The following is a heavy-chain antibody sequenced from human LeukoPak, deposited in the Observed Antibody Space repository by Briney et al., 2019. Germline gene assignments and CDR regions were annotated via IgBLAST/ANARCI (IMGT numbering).Heavy chain of an antibody. CDR1: GFTFSSYS. V-gene: IGHV3-48*01. Sequence: GGSLRLSCAASGFTFSSYSMNWVRQAPGKGLEWVSYISSSSSTIYYADSVKGRFTISRDNAKNSLYLHMNSLRAEDTAVYYCARDSDGYMDVWGKGTTVTVSS. CDR2: ISSSSSTI. CDR3: ARDSDGYMDV. J-gene: IGHJ6*03.